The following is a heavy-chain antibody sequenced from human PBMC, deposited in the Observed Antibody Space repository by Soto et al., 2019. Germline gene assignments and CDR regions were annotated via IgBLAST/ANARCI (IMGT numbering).Heavy chain of an antibody. D-gene: IGHD5-18*01. J-gene: IGHJ4*02. Sequence: GGSLRLSCAASGFTFSDSAIHWVRQASGKGLEWVGRIRSKVNSYATTYAASVKGRFTISRDDSKNTAYLQMNSLNTEDTAVYYCTRHVESSRILNSHGFSLDYWGQGT. V-gene: IGHV3-73*01. CDR3: TRHVESSRILNSHGFSLDY. CDR2: IRSKVNSYAT. CDR1: GFTFSDSA.